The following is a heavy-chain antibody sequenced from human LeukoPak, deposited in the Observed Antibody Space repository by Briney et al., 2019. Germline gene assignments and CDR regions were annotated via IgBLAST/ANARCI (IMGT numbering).Heavy chain of an antibody. Sequence: GESLKISCKVSGYRFSSYWINWVRPLPGKGLEWMGVIFPGDSDTTYSPSFQGQVTISADKSISTAYLQWASLKASDTAMYYCATLRRSFDYWGQGTLVTVSS. CDR1: GYRFSSYW. CDR3: ATLRRSFDY. V-gene: IGHV5-51*01. CDR2: IFPGDSDT. D-gene: IGHD3-16*01. J-gene: IGHJ4*02.